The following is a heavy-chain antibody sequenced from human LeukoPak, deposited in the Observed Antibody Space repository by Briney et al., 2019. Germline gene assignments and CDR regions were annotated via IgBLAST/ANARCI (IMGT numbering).Heavy chain of an antibody. CDR2: ISGISHNI. Sequence: GGSLRLSCAPSGFIFSDFYMSWIRQAPGKGLEWVSYISGISHNIQYADSVKGRFTVSRDNAKKSLYLQMNSLRAEDTAVYFCVRDLSNGGFSDWDQGTLVTVSS. J-gene: IGHJ4*02. CDR1: GFIFSDFY. V-gene: IGHV3-11*04. D-gene: IGHD3-10*01. CDR3: VRDLSNGGFSD.